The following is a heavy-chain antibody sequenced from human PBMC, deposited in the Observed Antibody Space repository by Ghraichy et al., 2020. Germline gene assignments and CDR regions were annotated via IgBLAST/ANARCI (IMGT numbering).Heavy chain of an antibody. CDR1: GFTFSSYG. Sequence: GSLRLSCAASGFTFSSYGMHWVRQAPGKGLEWVAVISYDGSNKYYADSVKGRFTISRDNSKNTLYLQMNSLRAEDTAVYYCARDRRSGSYHYYFDYWGQGTLVTVSS. V-gene: IGHV3-30*03. CDR3: ARDRRSGSYHYYFDY. J-gene: IGHJ4*02. CDR2: ISYDGSNK. D-gene: IGHD1-26*01.